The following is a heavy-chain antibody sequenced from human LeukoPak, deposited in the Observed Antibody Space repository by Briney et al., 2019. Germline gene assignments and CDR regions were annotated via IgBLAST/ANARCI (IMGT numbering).Heavy chain of an antibody. CDR3: ARDSYSSSNFDY. CDR1: GGSISSYY. J-gene: IGHJ4*02. CDR2: IYYSGST. Sequence: SETLSLTCTVSGGSISSYYWSWIRQPPGKGLEWIGYIYYSGSTNYNPSLKSRVTISVDKSKNQFSLKLSSVTAADTAVCYCARDSYSSSNFDYWGQGTLVTVSS. V-gene: IGHV4-59*12. D-gene: IGHD6-13*01.